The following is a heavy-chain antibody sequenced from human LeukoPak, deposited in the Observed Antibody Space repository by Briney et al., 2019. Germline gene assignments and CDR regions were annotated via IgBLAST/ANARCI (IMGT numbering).Heavy chain of an antibody. V-gene: IGHV3-23*01. J-gene: IGHJ2*01. CDR1: GFTFSSYA. CDR3: AKDRTVGASYWYFDL. Sequence: PGRSLRLSCAASGFTFSSYAMHWVRRAPGKGLEWVSAISGSGGSTYYADSVKGRFTISRDSSRNTLFLHMNTLRAEDTAIYYCAKDRTVGASYWYFDLWGRGTLVTVSS. D-gene: IGHD1-26*01. CDR2: ISGSGGST.